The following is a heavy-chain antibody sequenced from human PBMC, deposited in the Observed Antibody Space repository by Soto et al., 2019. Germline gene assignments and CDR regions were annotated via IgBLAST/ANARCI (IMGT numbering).Heavy chain of an antibody. CDR1: GGSINSGGHY. CDR2: IYYSGST. V-gene: IGHV4-31*03. Sequence: PSETLSLTCTVSGGSINSGGHYWSWIRQHPGKGLEWIGYIYYSGSTYYNPSLKSRVTISVDTSKNQFSLELSSVTAADTAVYYCASQRLHNSHSSGIDYFYYWGKGTLVPVSS. CDR3: ASQRLHNSHSSGIDYFYY. J-gene: IGHJ4*02. D-gene: IGHD3-22*01.